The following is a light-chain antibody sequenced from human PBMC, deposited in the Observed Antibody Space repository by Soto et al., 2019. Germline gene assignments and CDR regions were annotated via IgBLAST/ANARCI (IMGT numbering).Light chain of an antibody. CDR1: QSIGSY. CDR2: GAS. V-gene: IGKV1-39*01. CDR3: QQSYSTLMYT. J-gene: IGKJ2*01. Sequence: DIQMTQSPSSLSASVGDRVTITCRASQSIGSYLSWYQHKQGKTPKLLIYGASSLKGGVPSRFSGSGSRTDFTLTITSLDPEDFATYYCQQSYSTLMYTFGQGTKLEIK.